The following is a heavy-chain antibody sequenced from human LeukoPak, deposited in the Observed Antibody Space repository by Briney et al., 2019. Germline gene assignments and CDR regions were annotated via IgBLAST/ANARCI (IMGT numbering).Heavy chain of an antibody. CDR1: GGSVRSYW. J-gene: IGHJ4*02. CDR3: ARQGYTVSYYFLDY. V-gene: IGHV4-4*07. Sequence: SSETLSLTCNVSGGSVRSYWWGWVRQPPGKGLEWLGRIYPTGSTRFNPSLKSRLTLSIDTSTNEFSLKLTSVTAADTAVYFCARQGYTVSYYFLDYWSQGTLVTVS. D-gene: IGHD1-26*01. CDR2: IYPTGST.